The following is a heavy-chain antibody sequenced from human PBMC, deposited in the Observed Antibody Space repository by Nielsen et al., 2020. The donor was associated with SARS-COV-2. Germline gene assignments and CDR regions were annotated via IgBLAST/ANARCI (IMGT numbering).Heavy chain of an antibody. J-gene: IGHJ4*02. D-gene: IGHD3-10*01. CDR3: ARDGSGSGFGFDY. Sequence: GESLKISCAASGFTFSSYSMNWVRQAPGKGLEWVSSISSSSSYIYYADSVKGRFTISRDNAKNSLYLQMNSLRAEDTAVYYCARDGSGSGFGFDYWGQGTLVTVSS. CDR2: ISSSSSYI. CDR1: GFTFSSYS. V-gene: IGHV3-21*01.